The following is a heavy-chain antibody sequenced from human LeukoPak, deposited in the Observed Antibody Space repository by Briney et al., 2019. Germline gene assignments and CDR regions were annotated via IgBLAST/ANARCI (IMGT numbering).Heavy chain of an antibody. CDR1: GFTFRRAE. CDR2: ISYSGGTT. V-gene: IGHV3-48*03. D-gene: IGHD6-19*01. CDR3: ARGYSTGWQYLGYFAY. Sequence: GGSLRLSCAASGFTFRRAEMNWVRQAPGKGLEWISHISYSGGTTYYAEAVKGRFTISRGNAQQSVYLQMNSLRVDDTAVYYCARGYSTGWQYLGYFAYWGKGILVTVSS. J-gene: IGHJ4*02.